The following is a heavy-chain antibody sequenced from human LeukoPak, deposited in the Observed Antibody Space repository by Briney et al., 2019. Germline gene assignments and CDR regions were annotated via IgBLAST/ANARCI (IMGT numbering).Heavy chain of an antibody. J-gene: IGHJ4*02. D-gene: IGHD3-9*01. V-gene: IGHV4-4*09. CDR1: DGSLSSYY. CDR2: IYTSGRT. CDR3: ASGGFWLVIKTSEIVY. Sequence: PSETLSLTCTVSDGSLSSYYWSCIRQPPGKGLEWIGYIYTSGRTNYNPSIKSGVSISVHTSKNQFSLKLSSVTAADTAVYYCASGGFWLVIKTSEIVYWGQGTLVTVSS.